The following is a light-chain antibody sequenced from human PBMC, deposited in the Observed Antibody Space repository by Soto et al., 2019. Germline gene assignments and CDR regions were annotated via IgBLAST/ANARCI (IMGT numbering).Light chain of an antibody. CDR1: QTINNL. J-gene: IGKJ4*01. CDR2: KAS. V-gene: IGKV1-5*03. CDR3: QQYSSYPSLT. Sequence: DIQMTQSPSTLSASVGDRVSITCRASQTINNLMAWYQQKPGQAPKLLIYKASNLETGVPPRSSGSGSGTEFTLTISSLQPDDFATYYCQQYSSYPSLTFGGGTKVDIK.